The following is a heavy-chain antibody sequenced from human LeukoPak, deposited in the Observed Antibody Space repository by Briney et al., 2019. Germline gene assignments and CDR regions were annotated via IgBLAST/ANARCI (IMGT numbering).Heavy chain of an antibody. J-gene: IGHJ6*02. Sequence: AGGSLRHSCAASGFTFSSFVMNWVRQAPGKGLEWVSYISSSGSTINYADSVKGRFTISRDNAKNSLYLQMDSLRGEDTAVYYCARVGYSYGYYYYGMDVWGQGATVTVSS. CDR1: GFTFSSFV. D-gene: IGHD5-18*01. CDR2: ISSSGSTI. CDR3: ARVGYSYGYYYYGMDV. V-gene: IGHV3-48*03.